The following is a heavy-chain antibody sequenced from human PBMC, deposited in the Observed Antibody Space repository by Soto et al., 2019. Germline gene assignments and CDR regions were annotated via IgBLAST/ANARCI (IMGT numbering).Heavy chain of an antibody. V-gene: IGHV3-30-3*01. J-gene: IGHJ6*02. CDR2: ISYDGSNK. CDR1: GFTFSSYA. Sequence: QVQLVESGGGVVQPGRSLRLSCAASGFTFSSYAMHWVRQAPGKGLEWVAVISYDGSNKYYADSVKGRFTISRDNSKNTLYLQMNSLRAEDTAVYYCARDRMGLDYYYYYGMDVWGQGTTVTVSS. CDR3: ARDRMGLDYYYYYGMDV.